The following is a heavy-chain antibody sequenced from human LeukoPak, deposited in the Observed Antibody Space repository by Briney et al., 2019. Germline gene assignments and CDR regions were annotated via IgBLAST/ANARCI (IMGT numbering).Heavy chain of an antibody. D-gene: IGHD6-19*01. CDR1: GYSFTNYW. CDR3: ARQDVVAGYDY. Sequence: GESLKISCKGPGYSFTNYWIGWVRQMPGKGLEWMGIIYPGDSDTRYSPSFQGQVTISADKSIITAYLQWSSLKASDTAMYYCARQDVVAGYDYWGQGTLVTVSS. J-gene: IGHJ4*02. CDR2: IYPGDSDT. V-gene: IGHV5-51*01.